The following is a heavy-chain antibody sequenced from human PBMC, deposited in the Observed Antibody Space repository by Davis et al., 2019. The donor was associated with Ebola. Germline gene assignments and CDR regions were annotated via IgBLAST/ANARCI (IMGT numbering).Heavy chain of an antibody. V-gene: IGHV4-34*01. Sequence: ESLKISCAASGFTFSNYDMSWVRQPPGKRLEWIGEIYHSGSTNYNPSLKSRVTISVDKSKNQFSLKLSSVTAADTAVYYCARDLGESWFDPWGQGTLVTVSS. D-gene: IGHD3-3*01. CDR1: GFTFSNYD. CDR2: IYHSGST. J-gene: IGHJ5*02. CDR3: ARDLGESWFDP.